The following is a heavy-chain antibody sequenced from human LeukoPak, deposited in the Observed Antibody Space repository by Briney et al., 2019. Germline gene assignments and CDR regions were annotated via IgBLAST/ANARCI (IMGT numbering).Heavy chain of an antibody. J-gene: IGHJ5*02. CDR3: ARSASGYDA. CDR2: IDDDEAGT. CDR1: GFPFSGYW. V-gene: IGHV3-74*01. D-gene: IGHD5-12*01. Sequence: GGSLRLSCAASGFPFSGYWMHWVRQAPGKGLVWVSRIDDDEAGTTYADSVKGRFTISRDNAKNTLYLQMNSLGVEDTAVYYCARSASGYDAWGQGTLVTVSS.